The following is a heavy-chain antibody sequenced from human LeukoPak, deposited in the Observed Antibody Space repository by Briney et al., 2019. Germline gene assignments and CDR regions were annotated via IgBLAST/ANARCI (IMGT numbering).Heavy chain of an antibody. Sequence: SQTLSLTCTVSGGSISSGSYYWSWIRQPAGKGLEWIGRIYTSGSTNYDPSLKSRVTISVDTSKNQFSLKLSSVTAADTAVYYCARELLRFLEWSFDYWGQGTLVTVSS. J-gene: IGHJ4*02. V-gene: IGHV4-61*02. D-gene: IGHD3-3*01. CDR1: GGSISSGSYY. CDR3: ARELLRFLEWSFDY. CDR2: IYTSGST.